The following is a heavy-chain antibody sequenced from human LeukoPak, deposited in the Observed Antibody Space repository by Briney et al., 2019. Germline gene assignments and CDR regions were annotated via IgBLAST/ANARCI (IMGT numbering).Heavy chain of an antibody. CDR2: ISYDGSNK. J-gene: IGHJ4*02. CDR3: AKAQRVRGVTIDY. D-gene: IGHD3-10*01. V-gene: IGHV3-30*18. CDR1: GFTFSSYG. Sequence: GGSLRRSCAASGFTFSSYGMHWVRQAPGKGLEWVAVISYDGSNKYYADSVKGRFTISRDNSKNTLYLQMNSLRAEDTAVYYCAKAQRVRGVTIDYWGQGTLVTVSS.